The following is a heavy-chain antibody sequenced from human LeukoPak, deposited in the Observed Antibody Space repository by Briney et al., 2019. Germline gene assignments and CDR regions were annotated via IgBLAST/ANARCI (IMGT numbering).Heavy chain of an antibody. CDR3: TRDQTPYY. Sequence: GGSLRLSCAGSGFTFSSYSMNWVRQAPGRGLGWVSYISSSSFTIYYADSVKGRFTISRDNAKNSLYLQMNSLKTEDTAVYYCTRDQTPYYWGQGTLVTVSS. CDR2: ISSSSFTI. J-gene: IGHJ4*02. V-gene: IGHV3-48*01. CDR1: GFTFSSYS.